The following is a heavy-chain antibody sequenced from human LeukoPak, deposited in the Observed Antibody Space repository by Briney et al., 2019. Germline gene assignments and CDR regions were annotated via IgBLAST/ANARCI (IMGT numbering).Heavy chain of an antibody. J-gene: IGHJ5*02. V-gene: IGHV4-59*01. Sequence: SETLSLTCTVSGGSISSYYWSWIRQPPGKGLEWIGYVYYSGSTNYNPSLNSRVTISIDTSKNRFSLRLSSVTAADTAVYYCAKGGDYGSINWFDPWGQGTLVTVSS. D-gene: IGHD4-17*01. CDR1: GGSISSYY. CDR3: AKGGDYGSINWFDP. CDR2: VYYSGST.